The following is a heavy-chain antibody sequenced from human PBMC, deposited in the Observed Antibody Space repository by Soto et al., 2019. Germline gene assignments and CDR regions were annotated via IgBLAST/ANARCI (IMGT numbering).Heavy chain of an antibody. Sequence: VKVSCKASGXTFTSYYMHWVRQAPGQGLEWMGIINPSGGSTSYAQKFQGRVTMTRDTSTSTVYMELSSLRSEDTAVYYCARDSGTAMVTYYWGQGTLVTVSS. V-gene: IGHV1-46*01. J-gene: IGHJ4*02. D-gene: IGHD5-18*01. CDR2: INPSGGST. CDR1: GXTFTSYY. CDR3: ARDSGTAMVTYY.